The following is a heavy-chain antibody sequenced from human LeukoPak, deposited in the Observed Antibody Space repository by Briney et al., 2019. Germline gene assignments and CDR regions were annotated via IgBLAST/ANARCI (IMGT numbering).Heavy chain of an antibody. J-gene: IGHJ5*02. Sequence: SETLSLTCTVSGGSISSGGYYWSWIRQHPGKGLEWIGYIYYSGSTYYNPSLKSRVTISVDTSKNQFSLKLSSVTAADTAVYYCARNPADYVWGSYRYYNWFDPWGQGTLVTVSS. V-gene: IGHV4-31*03. CDR2: IYYSGST. CDR3: ARNPADYVWGSYRYYNWFDP. CDR1: GGSISSGGYY. D-gene: IGHD3-16*02.